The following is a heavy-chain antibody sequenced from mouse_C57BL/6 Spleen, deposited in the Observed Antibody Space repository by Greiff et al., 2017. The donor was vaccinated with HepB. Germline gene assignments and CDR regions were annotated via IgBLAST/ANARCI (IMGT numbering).Heavy chain of an antibody. Sequence: VQGVESGAELARPGASVKLSCKASGYTFTSYGISWVKQRTGQGLEWIGEIYPRSGNTYYNEKFKGKATLTADKSSSTAYMELRSLTSEDSAVYFCARSDYYGSRGDWYFDVWGTGTTVTVSS. CDR2: IYPRSGNT. CDR1: GYTFTSYG. J-gene: IGHJ1*03. D-gene: IGHD1-1*01. CDR3: ARSDYYGSRGDWYFDV. V-gene: IGHV1-81*01.